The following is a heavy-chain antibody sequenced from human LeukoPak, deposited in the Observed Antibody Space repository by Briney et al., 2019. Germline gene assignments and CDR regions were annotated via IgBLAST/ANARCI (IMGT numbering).Heavy chain of an antibody. J-gene: IGHJ4*02. Sequence: SETLSLTCTVSGGSISSYYWSWIRQPPGKGLEWIGYIYYSGSTNYNPSLKSRVTISVDTSKNQFSLKLSSATAADTAVYYCARGFWSGYSDYWGQGTLVTVSS. V-gene: IGHV4-59*12. CDR3: ARGFWSGYSDY. CDR1: GGSISSYY. CDR2: IYYSGST. D-gene: IGHD3-3*01.